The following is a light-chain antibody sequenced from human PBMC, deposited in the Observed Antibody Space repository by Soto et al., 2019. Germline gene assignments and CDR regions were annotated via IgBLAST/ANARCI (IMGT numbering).Light chain of an antibody. J-gene: IGKJ5*01. V-gene: IGKV1-5*01. CDR3: QQLHGYPIT. CDR2: DAS. CDR1: QSISSW. Sequence: DIQMTQSPSTLSASVGDRVTITCRASQSISSWLAWYQQKPGKAPKLLIYDASSLESGVPSRFSGSGSGTEFTLTISSLQPDDFATYYCQQLHGYPITFGQGTRLEI.